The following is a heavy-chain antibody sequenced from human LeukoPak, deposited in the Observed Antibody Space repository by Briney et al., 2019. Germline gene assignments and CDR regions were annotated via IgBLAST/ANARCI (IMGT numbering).Heavy chain of an antibody. D-gene: IGHD2-2*01. CDR1: GYSFTSYW. CDR3: ARGLGYCSSTSCPSY. J-gene: IGHJ4*02. CDR2: IYPGDSDN. V-gene: IGHV5-51*01. Sequence: GESLKISCKGSGYSFTSYWIAWVRQMPGKGLEWMGIIYPGDSDNRYSPSFQGQVPSSADKSIRTAYRQWSSLKASDTATYYCARGLGYCSSTSCPSYWGQGTLVTVSS.